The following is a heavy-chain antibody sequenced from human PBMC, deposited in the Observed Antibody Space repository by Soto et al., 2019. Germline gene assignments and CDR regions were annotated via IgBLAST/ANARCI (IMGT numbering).Heavy chain of an antibody. CDR1: GYTFTGYY. J-gene: IGHJ4*02. CDR2: INPNSGGT. CDR3: ARGTHGTWNY. Sequence: ASVKVSCKASGYTFTGYYMHWVRQAPGQGLEWMGWINPNSGGTNYAQKFQGRVTMTRDTSISTAYMELSRLKSDDSAVYYCARGTHGTWNYWGQGTLVTVSS. D-gene: IGHD1-26*01. V-gene: IGHV1-2*02.